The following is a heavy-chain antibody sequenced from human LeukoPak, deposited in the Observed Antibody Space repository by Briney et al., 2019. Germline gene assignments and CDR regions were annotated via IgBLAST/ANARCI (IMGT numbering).Heavy chain of an antibody. CDR1: GYTFTTYG. Sequence: ASVKVSCEASGYTFTTYGLSWVRQAPGQGLEWMGWTSVSTGNTRYAQKVQGRVTMTTDTSTSTAYMEVTNLRSDDTAVYYCASDLEWAYYMDAWGTGTTVTVSS. J-gene: IGHJ6*03. D-gene: IGHD1-26*01. CDR3: ASDLEWAYYMDA. V-gene: IGHV1-18*01. CDR2: TSVSTGNT.